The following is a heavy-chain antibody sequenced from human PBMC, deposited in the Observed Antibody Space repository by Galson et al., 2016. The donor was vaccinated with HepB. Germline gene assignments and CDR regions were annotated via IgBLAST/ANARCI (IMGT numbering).Heavy chain of an antibody. V-gene: IGHV3-33*01. Sequence: SLRLSCAASGFNFNIFAMHWVRQAPGKGPEWVAVIWHDGYYKYYGDSVKGRFTISRDNSENTLYLQMDSLTTEDTAVYYCARTAKLSSSGHYLDYWGQGTLVTVSS. CDR3: ARTAKLSSSGHYLDY. J-gene: IGHJ4*02. CDR1: GFNFNIFA. D-gene: IGHD1-1*01. CDR2: IWHDGYYK.